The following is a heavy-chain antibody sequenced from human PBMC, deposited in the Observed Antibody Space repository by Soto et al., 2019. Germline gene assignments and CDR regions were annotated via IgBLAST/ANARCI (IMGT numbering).Heavy chain of an antibody. V-gene: IGHV3-30*18. CDR2: ISYDGSNK. Sequence: GGSLRLSCAASGFTFSSYGMDWVRQAPGKGLEWVAVISYDGSNKYYADSVKGRFTISRDNSKNTLYLQMNSLRAEDTAVYYCAKDWYYYDSSGSRPQFDPWGQGTLVTVSS. CDR1: GFTFSSYG. CDR3: AKDWYYYDSSGSRPQFDP. J-gene: IGHJ5*02. D-gene: IGHD3-22*01.